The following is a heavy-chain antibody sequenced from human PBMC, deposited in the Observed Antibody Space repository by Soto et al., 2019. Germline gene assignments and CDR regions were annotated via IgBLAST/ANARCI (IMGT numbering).Heavy chain of an antibody. Sequence: ASVKVSCKISGYTLTEISMHWVRQPPGKGLEWMGGIDPEDGETIYAQNFQGRVTVTEDTSTDTAYMELSSLRYDDTAVYYCARRKERSGPNYFDSWGQGSLVTVSS. V-gene: IGHV1-24*01. CDR1: GYTLTEIS. CDR3: ARRKERSGPNYFDS. D-gene: IGHD6-25*01. CDR2: IDPEDGET. J-gene: IGHJ4*02.